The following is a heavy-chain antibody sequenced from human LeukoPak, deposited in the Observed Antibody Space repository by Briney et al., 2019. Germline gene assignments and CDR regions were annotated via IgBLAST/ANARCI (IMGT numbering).Heavy chain of an antibody. CDR3: ARTIRALPEYYFDY. V-gene: IGHV4-59*01. J-gene: IGHJ4*02. CDR2: IYYSGST. CDR1: GGSISSYY. D-gene: IGHD1-14*01. Sequence: SETLSLTCTVSGGSISSYYWSWIRQPPGKGLEWIGYIYYSGSTNYNPSLKSRVTISVDTSKNQFSLKLSSVTAADTAVYYCARTIRALPEYYFDYWGQGTLVTVSS.